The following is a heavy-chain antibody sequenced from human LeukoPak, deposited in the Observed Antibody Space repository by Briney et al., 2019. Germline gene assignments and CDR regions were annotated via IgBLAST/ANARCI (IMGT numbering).Heavy chain of an antibody. Sequence: PSETLSLTCAVYGGSFSGYYWSWIRQPPGKGLEWIGEINHSGSTNYNPSLKSRVTISVDTSKNQFSLKLSPVTAADTAVYYCARGSSYNYDFWSGYYLDYWGQGTLVTVSS. CDR2: INHSGST. CDR1: GGSFSGYY. J-gene: IGHJ4*02. D-gene: IGHD3-3*01. V-gene: IGHV4-34*01. CDR3: ARGSSYNYDFWSGYYLDY.